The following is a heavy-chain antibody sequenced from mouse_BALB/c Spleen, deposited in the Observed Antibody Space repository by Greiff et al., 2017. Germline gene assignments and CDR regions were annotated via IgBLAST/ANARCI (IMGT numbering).Heavy chain of an antibody. Sequence: VQLQQSGAELVRPGSSVKISCKASGYAFSSYWMNWVQQRPGQGLEWIGQIYPGDGDTNYNGKFKGKATLTADKSSSTAYMQLSSLTSEDSAVYFCARAPYSNYAGYYAMDYWGQGTSVTVSS. V-gene: IGHV1-80*01. J-gene: IGHJ4*01. CDR2: IYPGDGDT. CDR1: GYAFSSYW. D-gene: IGHD2-5*01. CDR3: ARAPYSNYAGYYAMDY.